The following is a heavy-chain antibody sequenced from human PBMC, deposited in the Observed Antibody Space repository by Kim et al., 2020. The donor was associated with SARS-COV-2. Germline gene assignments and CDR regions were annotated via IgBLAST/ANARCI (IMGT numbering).Heavy chain of an antibody. CDR2: ISRTGGRT. J-gene: IGHJ6*02. CDR3: AKYAYSSTSAGLDV. D-gene: IGHD2-2*01. V-gene: IGHV3-23*01. Sequence: GGSLRLSCAASGFTFSTFAMSWVRQAPGKGLEWVSTISRTGGRTYYADSVKGRFTISRDNSKNTVNLQMNSLRVEDTAIYYCAKYAYSSTSAGLDVWGQGTTVTVSS. CDR1: GFTFSTFA.